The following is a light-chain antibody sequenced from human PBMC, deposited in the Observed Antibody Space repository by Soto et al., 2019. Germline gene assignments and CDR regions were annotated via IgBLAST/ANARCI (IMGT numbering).Light chain of an antibody. Sequence: QLVLTQPPSASGSPGQSVTISCTGTSSDVGGYNYVSWYQQHPGKAPKLMIYEVSKRPSGVPDRFSGSKSGNTASLTVSVLQAEDEADYYCTSYAGSNNLLFGGETKVTVL. CDR1: SSDVGGYNY. CDR3: TSYAGSNNLL. V-gene: IGLV2-8*01. CDR2: EVS. J-gene: IGLJ2*01.